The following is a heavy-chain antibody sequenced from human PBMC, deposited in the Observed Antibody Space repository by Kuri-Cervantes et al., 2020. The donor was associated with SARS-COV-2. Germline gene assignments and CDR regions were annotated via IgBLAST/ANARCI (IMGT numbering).Heavy chain of an antibody. D-gene: IGHD5-24*01. CDR2: IWYDGSNK. J-gene: IGHJ4*02. V-gene: IGHV3-33*08. Sequence: LSLTCAASGFTFSSSWMHWVCQAPEKGLEWVAVIWYDGSNKHYADSVKGRFTISRDNSKNTLYLQMNSLRAEDTALYYCAKGGADGYNPRFDYWGQGTLVTVSS. CDR3: AKGGADGYNPRFDY. CDR1: GFTFSSSW.